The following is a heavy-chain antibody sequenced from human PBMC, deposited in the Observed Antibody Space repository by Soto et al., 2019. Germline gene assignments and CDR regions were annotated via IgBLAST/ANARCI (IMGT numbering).Heavy chain of an antibody. D-gene: IGHD3-10*01. CDR3: VRDTALSGVDY. J-gene: IGHJ4*02. CDR2: ISFDGSNK. CDR1: GFTFSSYP. V-gene: IGHV3-30-3*01. Sequence: QVQLVESGGGVVQPGRSLRLSCAASGFTFSSYPMHWVRQAPGKGLEWVAVISFDGSNKYYADSVKGRFTISRDNSKNTLYLQMNSLRAEDTAVYYCVRDTALSGVDYWGQGTLVTVSS.